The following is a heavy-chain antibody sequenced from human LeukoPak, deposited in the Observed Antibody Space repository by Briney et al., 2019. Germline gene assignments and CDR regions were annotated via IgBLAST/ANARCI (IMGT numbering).Heavy chain of an antibody. J-gene: IGHJ4*02. V-gene: IGHV3-23*01. Sequence: PGGSLRLSCAASGFTFSSYAMSWVRQVPGKGLEWVSAISGSGGSAFYADSVMGRFTISRDNSKNTLYLQMNSLRAEDTAVYYCAKVNSGSYLFYFDYWGQGTLATVSS. CDR1: GFTFSSYA. CDR2: ISGSGGSA. D-gene: IGHD1-26*01. CDR3: AKVNSGSYLFYFDY.